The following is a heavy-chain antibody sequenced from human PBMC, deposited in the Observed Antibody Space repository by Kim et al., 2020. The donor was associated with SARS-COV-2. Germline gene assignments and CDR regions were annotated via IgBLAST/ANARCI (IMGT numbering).Heavy chain of an antibody. J-gene: IGHJ5*02. CDR2: IKQDGSEK. V-gene: IGHV3-7*03. CDR1: GFTFSSYW. D-gene: IGHD6-13*01. CDR3: ARDAPYSSSWYGWFDP. Sequence: GGSLRLSCAASGFTFSSYWMNWVRQAPGKGLEWVANIKQDGSEKYYVDSVKGRFTISRDNAKNSLYLQMNSLRAEDTAVYYCARDAPYSSSWYGWFDPWGQGTLVTVSS.